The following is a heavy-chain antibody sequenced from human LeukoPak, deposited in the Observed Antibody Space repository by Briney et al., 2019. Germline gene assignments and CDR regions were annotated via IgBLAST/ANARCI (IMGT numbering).Heavy chain of an antibody. CDR3: ARGRCSGGSCYNYYYMDV. CDR1: GFTFSDYY. CDR2: ISGSGSTI. V-gene: IGHV3-11*01. D-gene: IGHD2-15*01. J-gene: IGHJ6*03. Sequence: GGSPRLSCAASGFTFSDYYMSWIRQAPGKGLEWLSYISGSGSTIYYGDSVRGRFTISRDNAKSSLFLEMNSLRAEDTAVYYCARGRCSGGSCYNYYYMDVWGKGTTVTVSS.